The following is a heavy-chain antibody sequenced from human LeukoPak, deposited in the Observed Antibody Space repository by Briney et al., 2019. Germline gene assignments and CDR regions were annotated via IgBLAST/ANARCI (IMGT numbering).Heavy chain of an antibody. Sequence: GASVKVSCKASGYTFTSYYMHWVRQAPGQGLEWMGIISPSGGTTSYAQKFQGRVTMTRDTSTSTLYMELSSLRSEGTAVYYCARGDCSGGSCLLAEYFQHWGQGTLVTVSS. CDR1: GYTFTSYY. CDR2: ISPSGGTT. D-gene: IGHD2-15*01. J-gene: IGHJ1*01. V-gene: IGHV1-46*01. CDR3: ARGDCSGGSCLLAEYFQH.